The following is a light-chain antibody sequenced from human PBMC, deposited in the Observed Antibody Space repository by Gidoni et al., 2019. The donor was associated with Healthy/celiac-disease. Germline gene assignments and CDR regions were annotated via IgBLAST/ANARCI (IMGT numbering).Light chain of an antibody. CDR3: QQYYSTLPIT. V-gene: IGKV4-1*01. CDR2: WAS. CDR1: QSVLYSSNNMNY. J-gene: IGKJ5*01. Sequence: DIGMTQSSDSLAVSLGERATINCKSSQSVLYSSNNMNYLAWYQQKPGQPPKLLIYWASTRESGVPDRFSGSGSGTDFTLTISSLQAEDVAVYYCQQYYSTLPITFGQGTRLEIK.